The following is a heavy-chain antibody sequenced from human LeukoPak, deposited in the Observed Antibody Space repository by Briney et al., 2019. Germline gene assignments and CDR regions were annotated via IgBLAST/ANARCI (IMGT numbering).Heavy chain of an antibody. J-gene: IGHJ4*02. D-gene: IGHD5-12*01. CDR2: ISYSGTT. Sequence: NTSETLSLTCTVSGGSVSSSSYYWGWIRQTPGKELEWIGSISYSGTTYYSPSLKSRVTISVDTSENQFSLRLSSVTAADTSVYYCARRERGYGFRLWGQGTQVTVSS. CDR3: ARRERGYGFRL. CDR1: GGSVSSSSYY. V-gene: IGHV4-39*01.